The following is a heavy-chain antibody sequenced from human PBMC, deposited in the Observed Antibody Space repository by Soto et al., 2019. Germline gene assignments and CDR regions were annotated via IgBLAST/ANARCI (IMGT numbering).Heavy chain of an antibody. CDR3: ARGLMYDSSGYYLLDY. Sequence: SETLSLTCTVSGGSISSYYWSWIRQPPGKGLEWIGYIYYSGSTNYNPSLKSRVTISVDTSKNQFSLKLSSVTAADTAVYYCARGLMYDSSGYYLLDYWGQGTLVTVSS. D-gene: IGHD3-22*01. V-gene: IGHV4-59*01. CDR2: IYYSGST. J-gene: IGHJ4*02. CDR1: GGSISSYY.